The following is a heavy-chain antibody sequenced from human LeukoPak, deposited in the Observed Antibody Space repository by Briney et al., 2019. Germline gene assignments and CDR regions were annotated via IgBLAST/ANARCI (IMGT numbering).Heavy chain of an antibody. V-gene: IGHV4-61*01. J-gene: IGHJ4*02. CDR2: IYYTGRT. CDR3: ARAPPRGVGPTHFDY. D-gene: IGHD1-26*01. CDR1: GGSISSSSYY. Sequence: SETLSLTCTVSGGSISSSSYYWSWIRQPPGKGLEWIGDIYYTGRTDYNSSHKSRVTISVDTSRSQFSLKLSSVTTADTAVYYCARAPPRGVGPTHFDYWGQGILVTVSS.